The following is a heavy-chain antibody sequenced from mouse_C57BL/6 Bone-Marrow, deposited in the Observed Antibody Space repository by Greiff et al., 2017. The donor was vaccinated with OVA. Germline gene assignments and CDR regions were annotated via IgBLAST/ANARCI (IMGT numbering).Heavy chain of an antibody. D-gene: IGHD1-1*02. V-gene: IGHV1-52*01. CDR3: ASYYYGGYFDV. CDR2: IDPSDSET. CDR1: GYTFTSYW. J-gene: IGHJ1*03. Sequence: QVQLQQPGAELVRPGSSVKLSCKASGYTFTSYWMHWVKQRPIQGLEWIGNIDPSDSETHYNQKFKDKATLTVDKSSSTAYMQLSSLTSEDSAVYYCASYYYGGYFDVWGTGTTGTVSS.